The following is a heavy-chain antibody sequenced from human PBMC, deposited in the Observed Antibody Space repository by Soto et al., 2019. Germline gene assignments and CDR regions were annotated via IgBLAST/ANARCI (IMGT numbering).Heavy chain of an antibody. J-gene: IGHJ4*02. CDR2: IYYSGST. V-gene: IGHV4-30-4*01. D-gene: IGHD4-17*01. CDR3: ARMTVTNDY. Sequence: QVQLQESGPGLVKPSQTLSLTCTVSGGSISSGDYYWSWIRHPPGKGLEWIGYIYYSGSTYYNPSIKSRVTISVDTSKHQLSLKLSSVTAADTAVYYCARMTVTNDYRGQGTLVTFSS. CDR1: GGSISSGDYY.